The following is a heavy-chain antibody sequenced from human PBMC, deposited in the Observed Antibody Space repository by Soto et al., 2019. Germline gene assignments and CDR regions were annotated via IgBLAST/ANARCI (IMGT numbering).Heavy chain of an antibody. J-gene: IGHJ4*02. CDR3: ATGHGPQSDF. CDR2: IYYSGTT. CDR1: GGSIRSDPYY. Sequence: QVQLQESGPGLLQPSQTLSLTCTVSGGSIRSDPYYWIWIRQPPGKGLQWIGNIYYSGTTHYNSSLKDRATISVDKAKNQFFLELTSVAATDTAVYYCATGHGPQSDFWGQGTLVTVSS. V-gene: IGHV4-30-4*01.